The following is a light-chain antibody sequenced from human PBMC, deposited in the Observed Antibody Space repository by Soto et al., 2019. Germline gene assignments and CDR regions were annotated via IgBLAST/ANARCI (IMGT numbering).Light chain of an antibody. J-gene: IGLJ2*01. V-gene: IGLV4-69*02. CDR1: SGHSSYA. CDR3: QTWATGIVV. Sequence: QAVLTQSPSASASLGASVKLTCTLSSGHSSYAIAWHQQQPEKGPRYLMKLNSDGSHSKGDGIPDRFSGSSSGAERYLTISRLQSEDEADYYCQTWATGIVVFGGGTKLTVL. CDR2: LNSDGSH.